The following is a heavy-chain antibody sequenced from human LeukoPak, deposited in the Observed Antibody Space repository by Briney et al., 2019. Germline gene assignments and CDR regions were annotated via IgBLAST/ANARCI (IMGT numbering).Heavy chain of an antibody. CDR3: ARDRYYDIFSDWFDP. D-gene: IGHD3-22*01. Sequence: SETLSLTCTVSGGSISSSSYYWGWIRQPPGKGLEWIGSIYYSGSTYYNPSLKSRVTISVDTSKNQFSLKLSSVTAADTAVYYCARDRYYDIFSDWFDPWGQGTLVTVSS. J-gene: IGHJ5*02. CDR2: IYYSGST. CDR1: GGSISSSSYY. V-gene: IGHV4-39*07.